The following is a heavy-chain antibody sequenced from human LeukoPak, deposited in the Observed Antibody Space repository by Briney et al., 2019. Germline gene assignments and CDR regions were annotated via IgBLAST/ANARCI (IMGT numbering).Heavy chain of an antibody. CDR3: ARGGRVVVAALII. D-gene: IGHD2-15*01. Sequence: GGSLRLSCAASGFTFSSYAMSWVRQAPGKGLEWVSAISGSGGSTYYADSVKGRFTISRDNSKNTLYLQMNSLRAEDTAVYYCARGGRVVVAALIIWGKGTTVTVSS. CDR1: GFTFSSYA. V-gene: IGHV3-23*01. CDR2: ISGSGGST. J-gene: IGHJ6*04.